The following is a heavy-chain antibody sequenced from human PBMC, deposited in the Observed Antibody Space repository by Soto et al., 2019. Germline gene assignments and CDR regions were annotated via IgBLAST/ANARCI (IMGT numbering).Heavy chain of an antibody. CDR2: IYYTGNT. CDR3: ARERFLDV. Sequence: SETLSLTCTVSGGSISSYYWSWIRQPPGKGLEWIGYIYYTGNTIYNPSLKSRVDMSVDTSNNQFSLKLTSVTVADTAVYYCARERFLDVWGKGTTVTVSS. J-gene: IGHJ6*04. CDR1: GGSISSYY. V-gene: IGHV4-59*01. D-gene: IGHD3-3*01.